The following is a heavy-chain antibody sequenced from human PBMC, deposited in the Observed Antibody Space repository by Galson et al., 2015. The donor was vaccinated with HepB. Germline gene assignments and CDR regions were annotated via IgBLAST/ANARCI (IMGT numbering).Heavy chain of an antibody. CDR1: GFTFKIYG. J-gene: IGHJ6*02. Sequence: SLRLSCAASGFTFKIYGMSWVRQAPGKGLEWVSFISRSEGSTYYADSVKGRVTISRDNSENTLYLQMNSLRVEDTAVYYCAKVSRAKRFLEWLPPYYAMDVWGQGTTVTVSS. CDR3: AKVSRAKRFLEWLPPYYAMDV. CDR2: ISRSEGST. D-gene: IGHD3-3*01. V-gene: IGHV3-23*01.